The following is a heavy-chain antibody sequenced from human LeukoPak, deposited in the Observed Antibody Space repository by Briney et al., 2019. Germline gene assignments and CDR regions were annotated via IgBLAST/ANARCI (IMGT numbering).Heavy chain of an antibody. CDR3: AKDLRADDAFDI. CDR1: GFTFDDYA. J-gene: IGHJ3*02. CDR2: TSWNSGSI. Sequence: GRSLRLSCAASGFTFDDYAMHWVRQAPGKGLEWVSGTSWNSGSIGYADSVKGRFTISRDNAKNSLYLQMNSLRAEDTALYYCAKDLRADDAFDIWGQGTMVTVSS. V-gene: IGHV3-9*01.